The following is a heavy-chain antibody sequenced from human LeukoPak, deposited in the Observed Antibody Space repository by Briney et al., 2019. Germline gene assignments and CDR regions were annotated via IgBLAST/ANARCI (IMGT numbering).Heavy chain of an antibody. Sequence: SQTLSLTCTVSGGSISSYYWSWIRQPPGKGLEWIGYIYYSGSTNYNPSLKSRVTISVDTSKNQFSLKLSSVTAADTAVYYCARINMVRGVIADYWGQGTLVTVSS. CDR3: ARINMVRGVIADY. CDR2: IYYSGST. CDR1: GGSISSYY. D-gene: IGHD3-10*01. J-gene: IGHJ4*02. V-gene: IGHV4-59*01.